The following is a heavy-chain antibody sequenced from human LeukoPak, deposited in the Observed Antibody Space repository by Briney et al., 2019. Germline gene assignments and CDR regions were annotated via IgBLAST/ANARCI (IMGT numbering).Heavy chain of an antibody. D-gene: IGHD3-16*01. CDR1: GFTLYIYA. Sequence: PGGSLRLSCAASGFTLYIYAMSWVRQAPGKGLEWVASMCGSAGCTYYADSVKGRFTISRDNSKNILYLQMNSLRAEDTAIYYCAKDRPNYYETNGHYYRRDGDYWGQGTLVTVSS. V-gene: IGHV3-23*01. J-gene: IGHJ4*02. CDR3: AKDRPNYYETNGHYYRRDGDY. CDR2: MCGSAGCT.